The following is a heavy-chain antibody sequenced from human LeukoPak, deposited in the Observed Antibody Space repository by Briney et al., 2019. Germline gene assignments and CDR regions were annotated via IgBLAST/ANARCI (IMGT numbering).Heavy chain of an antibody. Sequence: GGSLRLSCAASGFTFSDYYMNWIRQAPGKGLEWISYISSSGGTIYYADSVKGRFTISRDNFKDTVYLQMNSLRAEDTAVYYCAKLWRGSHPRYFDHWGQGTLVTVSS. J-gene: IGHJ4*02. V-gene: IGHV3-11*01. CDR3: AKLWRGSHPRYFDH. CDR2: ISSSGGTI. CDR1: GFTFSDYY. D-gene: IGHD1-26*01.